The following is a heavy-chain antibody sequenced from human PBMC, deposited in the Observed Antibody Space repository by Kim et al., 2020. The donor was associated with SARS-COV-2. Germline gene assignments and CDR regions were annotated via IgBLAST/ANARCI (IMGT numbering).Heavy chain of an antibody. D-gene: IGHD2-15*01. Sequence: GGSLRLSCAASGFTFSSYAMSWVRQAPGKGLEWVSAISGSGGSTYYADSVKGRFTISRDNSKNTLYLQMNSLRAEDTAVYYCAKVNIVVVVGPHGFDIWGQGTMVTVSS. CDR3: AKVNIVVVVGPHGFDI. CDR2: ISGSGGST. J-gene: IGHJ3*02. V-gene: IGHV3-23*01. CDR1: GFTFSSYA.